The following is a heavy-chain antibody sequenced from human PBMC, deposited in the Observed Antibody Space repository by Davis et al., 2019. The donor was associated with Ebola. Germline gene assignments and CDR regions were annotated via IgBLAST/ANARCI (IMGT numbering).Heavy chain of an antibody. CDR2: ISAYNGNT. D-gene: IGHD2-2*02. J-gene: IGHJ4*02. CDR1: GGTFSNYA. Sequence: ASVKVSCKASGGTFSNYAISWVRQAPGQGLEWMGWISAYNGNTNYAQKLQGRVTMTTDTSTSTAYMELRSLRSDDTAVYYCARGLNCSSTSCYRGYFDYWGQGTLVTVSS. V-gene: IGHV1-18*01. CDR3: ARGLNCSSTSCYRGYFDY.